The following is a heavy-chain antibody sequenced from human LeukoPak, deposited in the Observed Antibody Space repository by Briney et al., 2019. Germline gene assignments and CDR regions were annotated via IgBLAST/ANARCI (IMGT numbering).Heavy chain of an antibody. CDR1: GFTVSSNY. CDR2: ISDDGSKK. CDR3: AKDRETTASGTFDY. J-gene: IGHJ4*02. V-gene: IGHV3-30*18. D-gene: IGHD6-13*01. Sequence: SGGSLRLSCAGSGFTVSSNYMTWVRQAPGKGLEWVAVISDDGSKKYYADSVNGRFTISRDTSNNTLYLHMNSLRPEDTAVYYCAKDRETTASGTFDYWGQGSLVTVSS.